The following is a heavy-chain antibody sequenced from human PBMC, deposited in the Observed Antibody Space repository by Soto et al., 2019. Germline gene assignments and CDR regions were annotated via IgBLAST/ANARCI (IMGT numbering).Heavy chain of an antibody. CDR2: IYYSGTT. D-gene: IGHD4-4*01. CDR1: GGSINIYTHY. CDR3: ARHGNAYRNWFDP. Sequence: SETLSLTCTVSGGSINIYTHYWAWLRQPPGKGLEWIGNIYYSGTTYYNPSLKSRVTISVDTSRNQFSLNLTSVTAADTAVYYCARHGNAYRNWFDPWGQGTLVTVS. J-gene: IGHJ5*02. V-gene: IGHV4-39*01.